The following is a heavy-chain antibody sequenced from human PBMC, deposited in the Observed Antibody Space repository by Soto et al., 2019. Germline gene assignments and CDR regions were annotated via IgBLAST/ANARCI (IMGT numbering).Heavy chain of an antibody. D-gene: IGHD2-2*01. CDR2: ISGSGGST. J-gene: IGHJ4*02. V-gene: IGHV3-23*01. CDR3: AKLNRDCSSTSCKYNRFDY. CDR1: GFTFSSYA. Sequence: PVWSLRLCCAASGFTFSSYAMSWVRQAPGKGLEWVSAISGSGGSTYYADSVKGRFTISRDNSKNTLYLQMNSLRAEDTAVYYCAKLNRDCSSTSCKYNRFDYWGQAT.